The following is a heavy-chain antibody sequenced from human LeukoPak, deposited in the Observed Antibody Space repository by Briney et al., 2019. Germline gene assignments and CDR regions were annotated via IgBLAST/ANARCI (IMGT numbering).Heavy chain of an antibody. CDR2: IYHSGST. V-gene: IGHV4-38-2*02. D-gene: IGHD5-12*01. Sequence: SETLSLTCTVSGYSISSGYYWGWIRQPPGKGLEWIGSIYHSGSTYYNSSLKSRVTISVDTSKNQFSLKLSSVTAADTAVYYCARETSGYDAFDIWGQGTMVTVSS. J-gene: IGHJ3*02. CDR3: ARETSGYDAFDI. CDR1: GYSISSGYY.